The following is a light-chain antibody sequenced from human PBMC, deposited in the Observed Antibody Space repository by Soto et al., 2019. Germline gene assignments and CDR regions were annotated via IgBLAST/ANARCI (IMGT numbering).Light chain of an antibody. CDR3: QQRDQWPRT. Sequence: EIVLTQSPATLSLSPGERATLSCRASQSVGRYLAWYQHKPGQAPRLLIYGASNRATDIPGRFSGRGSGTVFTLTISSLESGDSAVYYCQQRDQWPRTFGQGTKLEIK. CDR2: GAS. J-gene: IGKJ2*01. CDR1: QSVGRY. V-gene: IGKV3-11*01.